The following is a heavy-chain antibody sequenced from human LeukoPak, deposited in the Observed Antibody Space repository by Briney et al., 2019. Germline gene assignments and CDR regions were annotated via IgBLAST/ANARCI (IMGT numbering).Heavy chain of an antibody. D-gene: IGHD5-12*01. CDR3: ARGPTERWLQRIGPGDAFDI. J-gene: IGHJ3*02. CDR2: INQDGSKK. V-gene: IGHV3-7*01. CDR1: RFTFSNYW. Sequence: GGSLRLSCVASRFTFSNYWMSWVRQAPGKGLEWVANINQDGSKKRYADSMKGRFTISRDNVKESLYLQLNSLRAEDTAVYYCARGPTERWLQRIGPGDAFDIWGQGTMVTVSS.